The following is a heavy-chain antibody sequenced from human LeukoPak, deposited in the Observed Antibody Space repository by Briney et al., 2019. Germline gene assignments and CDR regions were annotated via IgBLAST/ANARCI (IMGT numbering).Heavy chain of an antibody. V-gene: IGHV3-23*01. CDR3: AKDPMVVTQFDY. D-gene: IGHD4-23*01. CDR1: GFTFSSYA. J-gene: IGHJ4*02. Sequence: GGSLRLSCAASGFTFSSYAMSWVRQAPGKGLEWVSAISGSGGSTYYADSVEGRFTISRDNSKNTLYLQMNSLRAEDTAVYYCAKDPMVVTQFDYWGQGTLVTVSS. CDR2: ISGSGGST.